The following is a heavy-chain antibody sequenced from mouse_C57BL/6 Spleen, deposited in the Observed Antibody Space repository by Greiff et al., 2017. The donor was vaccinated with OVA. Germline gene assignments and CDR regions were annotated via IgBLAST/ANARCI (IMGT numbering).Heavy chain of an antibody. J-gene: IGHJ4*01. CDR3: ARRGKPGAMDY. CDR1: GFTFSDYY. V-gene: IGHV5-16*01. Sequence: EVQRVESEGGLVQPGCSMKLSCTASGFTFSDYYMAWVRQVPEKGLEWVANINYDGSSTYYLDSLKSRFIISRDNTKNILYLQMSSLESEDTATYYCARRGKPGAMDYWGQGTSVTVSS. CDR2: INYDGSST.